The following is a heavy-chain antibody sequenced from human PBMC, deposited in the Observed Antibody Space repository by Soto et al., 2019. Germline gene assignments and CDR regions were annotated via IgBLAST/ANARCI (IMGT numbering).Heavy chain of an antibody. V-gene: IGHV4-59*01. CDR1: GGPISSYY. J-gene: IGHJ3*02. Sequence: SETLSLTCTVSGGPISSYYWSWIRQPPGKGLEWIGYIYYSGSTNYNPSLKSRVTISVDTSKNQFSLKLSSVTAADTAVYYCARVRGHDAFDIWGQGTMVTVSS. CDR2: IYYSGST. CDR3: ARVRGHDAFDI.